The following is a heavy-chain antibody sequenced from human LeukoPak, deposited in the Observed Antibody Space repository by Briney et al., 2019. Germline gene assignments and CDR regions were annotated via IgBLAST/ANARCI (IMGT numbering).Heavy chain of an antibody. D-gene: IGHD6-13*01. J-gene: IGHJ4*02. CDR2: ISSSSGYL. CDR1: GFTFSSYS. Sequence: GGSLRLSCAASGFTFSSYSMNWVRQAPGKGLEWVSSISSSSGYLYYADSVKGRFTISRDNAKNSLYLQMNSLRAEDTAVYYCARDNGHRRLEAAGLGYWGQGTLVTVTS. V-gene: IGHV3-21*01. CDR3: ARDNGHRRLEAAGLGY.